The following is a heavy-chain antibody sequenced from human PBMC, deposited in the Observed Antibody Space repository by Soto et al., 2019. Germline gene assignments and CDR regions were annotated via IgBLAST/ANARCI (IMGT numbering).Heavy chain of an antibody. CDR1: CGSISSGGYS. V-gene: IGHV4-30-2*01. J-gene: IGHJ4*02. Sequence: SETLSLTCAVSCGSISSGGYSWSWIRQPPGKGLEWIGYIYHSGSTYYNPSLKSRVTISVDRSKNQFSLKLSSVTAADTAMYYCARLRVTTVDYWGQGTLVTVSS. D-gene: IGHD4-17*01. CDR3: ARLRVTTVDY. CDR2: IYHSGST.